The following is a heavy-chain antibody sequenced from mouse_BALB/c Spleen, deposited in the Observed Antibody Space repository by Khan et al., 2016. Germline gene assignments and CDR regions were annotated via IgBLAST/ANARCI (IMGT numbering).Heavy chain of an antibody. V-gene: IGHV1-61*01. J-gene: IGHJ4*01. CDR1: GYSFTRYW. Sequence: QVQLQQPGTELVRPGASVKLSCKASGYSFTRYWMNWVKQRPGQGLEWIGMIHPSDSESRLNQKFKDKATLTVDNTSNTAYMQLSSPTSEDSAVYYCTRSAYGNHPYYAMDYWGQGTSVTVSS. CDR3: TRSAYGNHPYYAMDY. D-gene: IGHD2-1*01. CDR2: IHPSDSES.